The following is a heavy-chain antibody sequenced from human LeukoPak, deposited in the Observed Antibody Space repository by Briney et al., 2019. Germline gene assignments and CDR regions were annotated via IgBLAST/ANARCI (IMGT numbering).Heavy chain of an antibody. CDR1: GYTFTSYG. CDR3: ARVFRHSSSWYSAGDAFDI. D-gene: IGHD6-13*01. CDR2: ISAYNGNT. J-gene: IGHJ3*02. V-gene: IGHV1-18*01. Sequence: ASVKVSCKASGYTFTSYGISWVRQAPGQGLEWMGWISAYNGNTNYAQKLQGRVTTTTDTSTSTAYMELRSLRSDDTAVYYCARVFRHSSSWYSAGDAFDIWGQGTMVTVAS.